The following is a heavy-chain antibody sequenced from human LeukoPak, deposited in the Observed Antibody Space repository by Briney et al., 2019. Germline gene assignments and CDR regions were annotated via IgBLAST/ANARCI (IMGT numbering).Heavy chain of an antibody. J-gene: IGHJ4*02. V-gene: IGHV4-4*07. D-gene: IGHD5-24*01. CDR3: ARGPAGRDGYNLDS. CDR1: GGSPSSYY. Sequence: SETLSLTCNVSGGSPSSYYWSWIRQPAGKGLEWIGRIYSSGSTHYNPSLKSRVTMSVDTSKNQFSLMLTSLTAADTAVYYCARGPAGRDGYNLDSWGQGTLVTVSS. CDR2: IYSSGST.